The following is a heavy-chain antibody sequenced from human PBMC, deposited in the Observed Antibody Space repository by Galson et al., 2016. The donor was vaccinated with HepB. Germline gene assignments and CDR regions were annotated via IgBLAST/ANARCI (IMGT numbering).Heavy chain of an antibody. V-gene: IGHV4-30-2*01. CDR2: MHYSGRT. CDR1: GDSISSGGYS. J-gene: IGHJ3*01. D-gene: IGHD6-19*01. Sequence: LSLTCGVSGDSISSGGYSWSWIRQPPGKGLEWIGYMHYSGRTYYNPSLKNRVTTSVDRSKNHFSLNQTSVAAADTAVYYCARVRQWLLDASDFWGQGTMVTVSS. CDR3: ARVRQWLLDASDF.